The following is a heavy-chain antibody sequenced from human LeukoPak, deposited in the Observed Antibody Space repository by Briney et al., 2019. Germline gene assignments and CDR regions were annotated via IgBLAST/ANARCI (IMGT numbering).Heavy chain of an antibody. CDR1: GGSISSSSYY. CDR3: ARDGDAANFDY. J-gene: IGHJ4*02. Sequence: SETLSLTCTVSGGSISSSSYYWSWIRQPAGKGLEWIGRIYTSGSTNYNPSLKSRVTMSVDTSKNQFSLKLSSVTAADTAVYYCARDGDAANFDYWGQGTLVTVSS. D-gene: IGHD2-21*02. V-gene: IGHV4-61*02. CDR2: IYTSGST.